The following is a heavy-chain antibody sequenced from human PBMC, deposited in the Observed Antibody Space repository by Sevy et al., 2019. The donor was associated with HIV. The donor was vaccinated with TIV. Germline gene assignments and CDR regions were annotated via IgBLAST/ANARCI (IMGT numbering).Heavy chain of an antibody. CDR3: AKDGVTMVRGVIMGNWFDP. V-gene: IGHV3-23*01. CDR2: ISGSGGST. D-gene: IGHD3-10*01. Sequence: GGSLRLSCAASGFTFSSYAMSWVRQAPGKGLEWVSAISGSGGSTYYADSVKGRFTISRDNSKNMLYLQMNSLRAEDTAVYYCAKDGVTMVRGVIMGNWFDPWGQGTLVTVSS. J-gene: IGHJ5*02. CDR1: GFTFSSYA.